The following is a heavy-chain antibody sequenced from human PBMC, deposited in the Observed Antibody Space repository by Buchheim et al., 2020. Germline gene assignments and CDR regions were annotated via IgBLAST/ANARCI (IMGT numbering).Heavy chain of an antibody. J-gene: IGHJ4*02. D-gene: IGHD1-26*01. CDR2: IYYTGRT. V-gene: IGHV4-61*01. Sequence: QVQLQESGPGLVKPSETLSLTCTVSGGSVSSGSSYWSWIRQPPGKGLEWIGYIYYTGRTSYNPSLTSRVTISVPTSKNQFSLNLSSVTAADTAVYYCARQVVGASEFDYWGQGTL. CDR1: GGSVSSGSSY. CDR3: ARQVVGASEFDY.